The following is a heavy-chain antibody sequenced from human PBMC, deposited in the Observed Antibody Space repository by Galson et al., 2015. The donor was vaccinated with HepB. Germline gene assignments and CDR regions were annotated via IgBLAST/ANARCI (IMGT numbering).Heavy chain of an antibody. CDR1: GFTFSSYG. Sequence: SLRLSCAASGFTFSSYGMHWVRQAPGKGLEWVAVISYDGSNKYYADSVKGRFTISRDNSKNTLYLQMNSLRAEDTAVYYCARGAVAGPFDYWGQGTLVTVSS. D-gene: IGHD6-19*01. J-gene: IGHJ4*02. CDR3: ARGAVAGPFDY. V-gene: IGHV3-30*03. CDR2: ISYDGSNK.